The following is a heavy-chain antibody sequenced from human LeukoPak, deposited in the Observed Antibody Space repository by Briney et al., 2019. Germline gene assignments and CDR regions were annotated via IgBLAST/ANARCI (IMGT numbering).Heavy chain of an antibody. J-gene: IGHJ4*02. CDR3: ARGPDDGY. CDR1: GFTFSNYW. CDR2: IKYDGSST. D-gene: IGHD3-3*01. Sequence: PGGSLRLSCAASGFTFSNYWMHWIRQVPGKGLVWVSHIKYDGSSTSYADSVKGRFTISRDNAKNTLYLQMNSLRAEDTAVYYCARGPDDGYWGQGTLVTVSS. V-gene: IGHV3-74*01.